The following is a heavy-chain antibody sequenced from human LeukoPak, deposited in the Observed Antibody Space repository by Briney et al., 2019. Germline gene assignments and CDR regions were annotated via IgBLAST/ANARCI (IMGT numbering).Heavy chain of an antibody. D-gene: IGHD3-22*01. V-gene: IGHV1-24*01. CDR2: FDPEDGET. CDR1: GYTLTELS. CDR3: AAGRITMIVVVKFDY. J-gene: IGHJ4*02. Sequence: ASVKVSCKVSGYTLTELSMHWVRQAPGKGLEGMGGFDPEDGETIYAQKFQGRVTMTEDTSTDTAYMELSSLRSEDTAVYYCAAGRITMIVVVKFDYWGQGTLVTVSS.